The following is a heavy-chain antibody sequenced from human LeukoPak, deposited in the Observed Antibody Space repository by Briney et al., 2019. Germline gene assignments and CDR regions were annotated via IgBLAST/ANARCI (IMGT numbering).Heavy chain of an antibody. J-gene: IGHJ4*02. CDR3: TSSGEDYYDSSGMY. CDR2: IRSKAYGGTT. V-gene: IGHV3-49*04. D-gene: IGHD3-22*01. CDR1: GFTFGDYA. Sequence: GGPLRLSCTASGFTFGDYAMSWVRQAPGKGLEWVGFIRSKAYGGTTEYAASVKGRFTISRDDSKSIAYLQMNSLKTEDTAVYYCTSSGEDYYDSSGMYWGQGTLVTVSS.